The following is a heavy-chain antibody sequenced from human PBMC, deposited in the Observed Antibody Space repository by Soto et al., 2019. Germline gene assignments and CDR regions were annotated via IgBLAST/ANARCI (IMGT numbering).Heavy chain of an antibody. D-gene: IGHD2-21*02. J-gene: IGHJ4*02. V-gene: IGHV3-23*01. CDR1: GFTYNNYA. CDR2: ISSSGYSA. CDR3: AKGSVVVAAKFDS. Sequence: EVQLLESGGALVQPGVSLSLSCAASGFTYNNYAMGWVRQAPGKGLEWVSAISSSGYSAYYADSVKGRFTISRDNSRNTMFLQMNKLSAEDTAGYYCAKGSVVVAAKFDSWGQGPQVTVSS.